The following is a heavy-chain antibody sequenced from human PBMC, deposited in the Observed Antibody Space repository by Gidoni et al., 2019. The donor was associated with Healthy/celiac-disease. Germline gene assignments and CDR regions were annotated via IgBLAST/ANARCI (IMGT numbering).Heavy chain of an antibody. CDR3: AKGGAAIRSSYYYYYMDV. CDR2: ISWNSGSI. D-gene: IGHD2-2*02. J-gene: IGHJ6*03. Sequence: EVQLVESGGGLVQPGRSLRLSCAASGFTFDDYAMHWVRQAPGKGLEWVSGISWNSGSIGYADSVKGRFTISRDNAKNSLYLQMNSLRAEDTALYYCAKGGAAIRSSYYYYYMDVWGKGTTVTVSS. V-gene: IGHV3-9*01. CDR1: GFTFDDYA.